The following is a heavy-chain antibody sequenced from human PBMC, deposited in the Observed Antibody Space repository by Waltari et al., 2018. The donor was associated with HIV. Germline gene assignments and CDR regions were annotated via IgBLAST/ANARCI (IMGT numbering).Heavy chain of an antibody. Sequence: ELQLVKSGGGLVQPGGSLRLSCAASGFTLGDHYMDWVRQAPGKGLGGVGRRRSKPNGYTTGYAASVECRFTISRDDSKNSVYLQMNSLKTEATAVYFRGRGGPGSGSDHWGPRTLGTVSS. CDR3: GRGGPGSGSDH. CDR2: RRSKPNGYTT. V-gene: IGHV3-72*01. J-gene: IGHJ4*02. D-gene: IGHD1-26*01. CDR1: GFTLGDHY.